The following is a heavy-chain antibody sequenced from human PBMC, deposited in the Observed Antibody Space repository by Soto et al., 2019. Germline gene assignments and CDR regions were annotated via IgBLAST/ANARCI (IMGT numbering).Heavy chain of an antibody. CDR2: INPSGGST. D-gene: IGHD3-22*01. J-gene: IGHJ6*02. CDR1: GYTFTSYY. Sequence: ASVKVSCKASGYTFTSYYMHWVRQAPGQGLEWMGIINPSGGSTSYAQKFQGRVTMTRDTSTSTVYMELSSLRSEDTAVYYCARDQGYYDSRGYCGKNYYGMDVWGQGTTVTVSS. V-gene: IGHV1-46*01. CDR3: ARDQGYYDSRGYCGKNYYGMDV.